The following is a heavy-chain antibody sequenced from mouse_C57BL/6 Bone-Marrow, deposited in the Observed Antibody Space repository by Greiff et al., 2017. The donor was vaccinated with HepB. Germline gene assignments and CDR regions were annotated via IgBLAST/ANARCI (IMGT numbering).Heavy chain of an antibody. CDR3: ARWYDYYYFDY. Sequence: VKLQESGPELVKPGASVKISCKASGYAFSSSWMNWVKQRPGKGLEWIGRIYPGDGDTNYNGKFKGKATLTADKSSSTAYMQLSSLTSEDSAVYFCARWYDYYYFDYWGQGTTLTVSS. CDR2: IYPGDGDT. D-gene: IGHD2-4*01. J-gene: IGHJ2*01. CDR1: GYAFSSSW. V-gene: IGHV1-82*01.